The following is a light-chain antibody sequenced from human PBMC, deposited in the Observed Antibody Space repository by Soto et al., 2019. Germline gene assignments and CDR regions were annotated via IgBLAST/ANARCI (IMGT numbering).Light chain of an antibody. CDR2: DAS. CDR3: QQRSNWPPT. J-gene: IGKJ5*01. Sequence: EIVLTQSPATLSLSPGERATLSCRASQSVSSYLAWYQQKPGQAPRLLIYDASNRATGIPARFSGSGSGTDFTRTISSLAPEDFAVYYCQQRSNWPPTFGQGTRLEIK. CDR1: QSVSSY. V-gene: IGKV3-11*01.